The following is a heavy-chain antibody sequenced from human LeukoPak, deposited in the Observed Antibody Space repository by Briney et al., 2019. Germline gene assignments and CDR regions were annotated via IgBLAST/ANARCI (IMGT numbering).Heavy chain of an antibody. CDR2: IYYSGST. CDR1: GGSISSYY. CDR3: ARGNGYYYDSSGYYYYYYGMDV. Sequence: PSETLSLTCTVSGGSISSYYWSWIRQPPGKGLEWIGYIYYSGSTNYNPSLKSRVTISVDTSKNQFSLKLSSVTAAVTAVYYCARGNGYYYDSSGYYYYYYGMDVWGRGTTVTVSS. V-gene: IGHV4-59*01. D-gene: IGHD3-22*01. J-gene: IGHJ6*02.